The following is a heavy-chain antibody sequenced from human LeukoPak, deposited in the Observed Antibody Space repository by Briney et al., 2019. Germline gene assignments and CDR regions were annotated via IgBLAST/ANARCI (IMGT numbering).Heavy chain of an antibody. CDR1: GGSISSYY. Sequence: SETLSLTCTVSGGSISSYYWSWIRQPAGKGLEWIGRIYTSGSTNYNPSLKSRVTMSVDTSKNQFSLKLSSVTAADTAVYYCARGSTFGGVIVIDSWGQGTLVTVSS. CDR2: IYTSGST. J-gene: IGHJ4*02. D-gene: IGHD3-16*02. V-gene: IGHV4-4*07. CDR3: ARGSTFGGVIVIDS.